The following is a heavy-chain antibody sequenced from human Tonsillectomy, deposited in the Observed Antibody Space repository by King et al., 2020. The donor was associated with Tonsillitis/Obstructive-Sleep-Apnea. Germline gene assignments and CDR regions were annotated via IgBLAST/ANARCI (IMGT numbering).Heavy chain of an antibody. CDR3: AHLQRDQVLTQYCTSGSCLYYMDV. Sequence: TLKESGPTLIKPTQTLTLTCTFSGFSLTTKVVGVGWVRQPPGKALEWLAVYYWDDNKRYRPSLRSRLTNTKDSSKNQVVLPMTNMDPEDTATYYCAHLQRDQVLTQYCTSGSCLYYMDVWGKGSTVAVSS. CDR1: GFSLTTKVVG. J-gene: IGHJ6*03. CDR2: YYWDDNK. V-gene: IGHV2-5*02. D-gene: IGHD2-15*01.